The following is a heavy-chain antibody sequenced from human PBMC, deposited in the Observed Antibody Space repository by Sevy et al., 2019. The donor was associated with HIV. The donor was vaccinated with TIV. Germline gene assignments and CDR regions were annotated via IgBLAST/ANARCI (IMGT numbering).Heavy chain of an antibody. J-gene: IGHJ4*02. Sequence: SETLSLTCTVSGGSISRSTYYWGWIRQPPGKGLEWIASIYYSGSTYYNVSLESRVTISVDMYKNRFSLRLSSVTAAETAVYYCARHGGIAVATLDYWGQRTLVTVSS. D-gene: IGHD6-19*01. CDR3: ARHGGIAVATLDY. CDR2: IYYSGST. CDR1: GGSISRSTYY. V-gene: IGHV4-39*01.